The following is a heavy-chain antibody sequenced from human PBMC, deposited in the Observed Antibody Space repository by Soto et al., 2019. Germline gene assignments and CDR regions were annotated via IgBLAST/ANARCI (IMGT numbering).Heavy chain of an antibody. CDR2: VWFDGSNR. V-gene: IGHV3-33*01. CDR1: GFTFRSYG. D-gene: IGHD4-17*01. CDR3: ARDDDYGDYVGLGSY. J-gene: IGHJ4*02. Sequence: GGSLRLSCAASGFTFRSYGMHWVRQAPGKGLECVAVVWFDGSNRLYTDSVKGRFTISRDNSKNTLYLQMDSLRAEDTAVYYCARDDDYGDYVGLGSYWGQGTQVTVSS.